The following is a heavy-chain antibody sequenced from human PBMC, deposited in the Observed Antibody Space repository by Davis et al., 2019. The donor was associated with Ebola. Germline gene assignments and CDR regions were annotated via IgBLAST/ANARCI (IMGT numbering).Heavy chain of an antibody. CDR1: GFTFSDYY. D-gene: IGHD2-8*01. Sequence: GESLKISCAASGFTFSDYYMSWIRQAPGKGLEWVSYISSSGSTIYYADSVKGRFTISRDNAKNSLYLQMNSLRAEDTAVYYCARDLYCTNGVCYMALGYWGQGTLVTVSS. V-gene: IGHV3-11*01. J-gene: IGHJ4*02. CDR2: ISSSGSTI. CDR3: ARDLYCTNGVCYMALGY.